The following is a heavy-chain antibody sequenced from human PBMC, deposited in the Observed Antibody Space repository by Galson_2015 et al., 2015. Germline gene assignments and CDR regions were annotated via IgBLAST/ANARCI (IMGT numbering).Heavy chain of an antibody. CDR3: AREKGGSYGGFDY. J-gene: IGHJ4*02. CDR1: GGSISSYY. Sequence: SETLSLTCTVSGGSISSYYWSWIRQPPGKGLEWIGYIYYSGSTNYNPSLKSRVTISVDTSKNQFSLKLSSVTAADTAVYYCAREKGGSYGGFDYWGQGTLVTVSS. D-gene: IGHD1-26*01. CDR2: IYYSGST. V-gene: IGHV4-59*01.